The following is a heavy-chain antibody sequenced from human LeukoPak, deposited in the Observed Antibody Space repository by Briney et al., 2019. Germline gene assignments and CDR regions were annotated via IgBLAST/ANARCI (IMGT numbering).Heavy chain of an antibody. J-gene: IGHJ6*02. D-gene: IGHD2-15*01. CDR2: IGTAGDT. CDR1: GFTFSSYD. V-gene: IGHV3-13*01. Sequence: GGSLRLFCAASGFTFSSYDMHWVRQATGKGLEWVSAIGTAGDTYYPGSVKGRFTISRENAKNSLYLQMNSLRAGDTAVYYCAREGSGYGMDVWGQGTTVTVSS. CDR3: AREGSGYGMDV.